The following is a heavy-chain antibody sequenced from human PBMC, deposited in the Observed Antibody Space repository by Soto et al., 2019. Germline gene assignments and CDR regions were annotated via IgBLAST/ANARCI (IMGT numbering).Heavy chain of an antibody. CDR3: ARVGRYCSSTSCYSRFDY. Sequence: EVQLVESGGGLVQPGGSLRLSCAASGFTFSSYWMSWVRQAPGKGLEWVANIKQDGSEKYYVDSVKGRFTISRDNAKNSLYLQMNSLRAEDTAVYYCARVGRYCSSTSCYSRFDYWGHGTLVTVSS. V-gene: IGHV3-7*01. CDR2: IKQDGSEK. J-gene: IGHJ4*01. CDR1: GFTFSSYW. D-gene: IGHD2-2*01.